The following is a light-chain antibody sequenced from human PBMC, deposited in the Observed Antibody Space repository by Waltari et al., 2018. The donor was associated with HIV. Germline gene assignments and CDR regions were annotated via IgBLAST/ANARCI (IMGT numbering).Light chain of an antibody. CDR1: NIVTKS. J-gene: IGLJ2*01. CDR2: DDP. Sequence: SYVLTQPPSVSVAPGQTATITCGGNNIVTKSVHWYQQKPGQAPVLVVHDDPDRPSGIPERFSGSNSGNMATLTISRVEAGDEAEFYCQLGESSRDHPVFGGGTKLTVL. CDR3: QLGESSRDHPV. V-gene: IGLV3-21*02.